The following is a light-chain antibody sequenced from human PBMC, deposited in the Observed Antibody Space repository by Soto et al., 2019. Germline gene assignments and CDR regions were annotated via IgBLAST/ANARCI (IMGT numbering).Light chain of an antibody. CDR3: ATWDDDLNAAV. J-gene: IGLJ7*01. CDR2: IND. V-gene: IGLV1-44*01. Sequence: QAVVTQPPSLSGTPGQRGTISCSGSSSNIAGNTVHWYQHLPGTAPKLLIYINDQRPSGVPGRFSASTSGTSASLAISGLQSDDEADYYCATWDDDLNAAVFGGGTQLTVL. CDR1: SSNIAGNT.